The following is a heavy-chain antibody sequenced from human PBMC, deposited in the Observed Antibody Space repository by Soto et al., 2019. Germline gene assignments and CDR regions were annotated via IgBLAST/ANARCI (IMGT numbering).Heavy chain of an antibody. CDR3: ARVGSGYLRPYYFDY. D-gene: IGHD3-3*01. CDR2: IYYSGST. CDR1: GGSFSSYY. V-gene: IGHV4-59*01. J-gene: IGHJ4*02. Sequence: QVQLQESGPGLVKPSETLSLTCTVSGGSFSSYYWSWMRQSPGKGLEWIGYIYYSGSTNYNPSLKSRVTMSVDTSNTQFSLKLSSVTAADTAVYFCARVGSGYLRPYYFDYWGQGTLVTVSS.